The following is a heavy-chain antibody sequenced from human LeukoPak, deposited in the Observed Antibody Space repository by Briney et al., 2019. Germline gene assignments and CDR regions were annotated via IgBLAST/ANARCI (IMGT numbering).Heavy chain of an antibody. Sequence: SVKVSCKASGGTFSSYAISWVRQAPGQGLEWMGGIIPIFGTANYAQKFQGRVTITADKSTSTAYMELSSLRSEDTAVYYCASLNRSGFHYYYGMDVWGKGTTVTVSS. CDR3: ASLNRSGFHYYYGMDV. J-gene: IGHJ6*04. D-gene: IGHD3-10*01. CDR1: GGTFSSYA. CDR2: IIPIFGTA. V-gene: IGHV1-69*06.